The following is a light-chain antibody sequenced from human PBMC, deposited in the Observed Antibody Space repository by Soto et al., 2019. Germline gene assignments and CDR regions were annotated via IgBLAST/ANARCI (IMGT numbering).Light chain of an antibody. CDR2: GAS. Sequence: EIVMTQSPXTLSVSPGERATLSCRASQSVSSNLAWYQQKPGQSPRLLIYGASTRATGVPARFSGSGSGTEFTLTISSLQSEDFAVYYCQQYINLWTFGQGTKVDIK. V-gene: IGKV3-15*01. CDR1: QSVSSN. J-gene: IGKJ1*01. CDR3: QQYINLWT.